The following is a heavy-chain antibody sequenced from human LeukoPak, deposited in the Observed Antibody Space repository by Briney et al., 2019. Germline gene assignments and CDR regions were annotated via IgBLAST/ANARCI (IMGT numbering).Heavy chain of an antibody. V-gene: IGHV1-18*04. CDR2: ISAYNGNT. CDR3: ARAHYGSGSYYDWFDP. J-gene: IGHJ5*02. D-gene: IGHD3-10*01. CDR1: GYTFTSYG. Sequence: VASVKVSCKASGYTFTSYGISWVRQAPGQGLEWMGWISAYNGNTNYAQKLQGRVTMTTDTSTSTAYMELRSLRSDDTAVYYCARAHYGSGSYYDWFDPWGQGTLVTVS.